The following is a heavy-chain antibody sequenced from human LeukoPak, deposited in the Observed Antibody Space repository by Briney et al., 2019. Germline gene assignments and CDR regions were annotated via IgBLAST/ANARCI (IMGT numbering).Heavy chain of an antibody. CDR3: ARGRVEDY. J-gene: IGHJ4*02. Sequence: PGGSLRLSCAASGFTFSTYEMNWVRQAPGKGLEWISYISSGGDTINYADSVKGRFTISRDNARNSLYLQLNSLRAEDTAVYYCARGRVEDYWGQGTVVTVSS. V-gene: IGHV3-48*03. CDR2: ISSGGDTI. CDR1: GFTFSTYE.